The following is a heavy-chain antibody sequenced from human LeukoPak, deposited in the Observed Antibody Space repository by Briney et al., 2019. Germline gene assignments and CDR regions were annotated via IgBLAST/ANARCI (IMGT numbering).Heavy chain of an antibody. D-gene: IGHD1-7*01. J-gene: IGHJ4*02. CDR1: GFPFDDYG. V-gene: IGHV3-20*04. Sequence: GGSLRLSCAASGFPFDDYGMRWVRQAPGKALEWFSGISWNGGSTGYADSVKGRFTISRDNAKNSLYLQMNSLRAEDTALYYCARDLISSGTTFFDYWGQGTLVTVSS. CDR2: ISWNGGST. CDR3: ARDLISSGTTFFDY.